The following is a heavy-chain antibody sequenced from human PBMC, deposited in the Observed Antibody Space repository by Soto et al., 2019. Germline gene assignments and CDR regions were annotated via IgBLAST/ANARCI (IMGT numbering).Heavy chain of an antibody. CDR2: ISYSGDRQ. CDR1: GFTFADYA. CDR3: ARTPAAMITDRYNWFDS. Sequence: QVQLKESGGGVVKTGGSLRLSCVASGFTFADYAMHWVRRIPGKGLEWVAVISYSGDRQYYAESVKGRFTISRDNSKKNLYLQMFSLTSEDSAVFYCARTPAAMITDRYNWFDSWGPGTQVTVSS. V-gene: IGHV3-30*01. D-gene: IGHD3-16*01. J-gene: IGHJ5*01.